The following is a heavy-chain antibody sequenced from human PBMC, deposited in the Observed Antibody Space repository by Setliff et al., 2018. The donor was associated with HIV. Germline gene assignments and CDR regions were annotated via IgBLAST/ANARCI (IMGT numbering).Heavy chain of an antibody. V-gene: IGHV4-4*09. D-gene: IGHD3-10*01. CDR1: GRSFSGYY. CDR3: ARRTLQDSTITPSNWFDS. CDR2: VYSSGET. J-gene: IGHJ5*01. Sequence: PSETLSLTCAVYGRSFSGYYWNWIRQAPGKGLEWIGYVYSSGETNYNPSLKNRVPMSTDTSKTQFSLNLYPEPAAHTAVYFCARRTLQDSTITPSNWFDSWGQGTLVTVSS.